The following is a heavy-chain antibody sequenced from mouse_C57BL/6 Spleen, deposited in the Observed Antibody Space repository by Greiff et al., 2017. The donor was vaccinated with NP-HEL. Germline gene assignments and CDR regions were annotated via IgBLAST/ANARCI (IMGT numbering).Heavy chain of an antibody. CDR2: ISYSGST. J-gene: IGHJ2*01. CDR3: ARAYYPFCFDY. CDR1: GYSITSGYD. V-gene: IGHV3-1*01. D-gene: IGHD1-1*01. Sequence: EVKLLESGPGMVKPSQSLSLTCTVTGYSITSGYDWHWIRHFPGNKLEWMGYISYSGSTNYNPSLKSRISITHDTSKNHFFLKLNSVTTEDTATYYCARAYYPFCFDYWGQGTTLTVSS.